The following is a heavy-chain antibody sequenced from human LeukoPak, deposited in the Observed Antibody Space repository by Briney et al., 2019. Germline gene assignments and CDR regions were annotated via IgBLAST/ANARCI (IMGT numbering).Heavy chain of an antibody. D-gene: IGHD6-13*01. CDR2: ISGSGGST. CDR3: AEDPFPRQQLVHRLMIVAT. Sequence: GGPLRLSCAASGFTFSSYAMHWVRQAPGKVLEWVSAISGSGGSTYYADSVKGRFTISRDNSKNTLYLQMNSLRAEDTAVYYCAEDPFPRQQLVHRLMIVATWGQGTLVTVSS. CDR1: GFTFSSYA. J-gene: IGHJ4*02. V-gene: IGHV3-23*01.